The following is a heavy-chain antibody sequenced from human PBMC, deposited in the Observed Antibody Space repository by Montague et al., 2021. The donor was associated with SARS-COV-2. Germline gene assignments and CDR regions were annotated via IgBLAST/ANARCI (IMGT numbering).Heavy chain of an antibody. CDR2: ISSSSSYI. D-gene: IGHD5-18*01. J-gene: IGHJ5*02. CDR1: GFIFSSYS. CDR3: ARDTAIVHNWFDP. V-gene: IGHV3-21*01. Sequence: SLRLSCAASGFIFSSYSMNWVRQAPGKGLEWVSSISSSSSYIYYADSVKGRFTISRDNAKNSLYLQMNSLRAEDTAVYYCARDTAIVHNWFDPWGQGTLVTVSS.